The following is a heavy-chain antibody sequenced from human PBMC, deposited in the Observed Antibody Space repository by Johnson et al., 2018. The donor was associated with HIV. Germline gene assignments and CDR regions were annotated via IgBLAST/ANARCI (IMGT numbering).Heavy chain of an antibody. CDR3: ARGPILEWLSGDGFDI. D-gene: IGHD3-3*01. J-gene: IGHJ3*02. Sequence: QMLLVDSGGGVVQPGRSLRLSCAASGFRFSNYALHWVRQTPGKGLEWVTLISDDGSHIYYADSVKGQFTISRDNSKNTLHLQMNSLRVEDTAMYYCARGPILEWLSGDGFDIWGQGTMVTVSS. CDR1: GFRFSNYA. V-gene: IGHV3-30-3*01. CDR2: ISDDGSHI.